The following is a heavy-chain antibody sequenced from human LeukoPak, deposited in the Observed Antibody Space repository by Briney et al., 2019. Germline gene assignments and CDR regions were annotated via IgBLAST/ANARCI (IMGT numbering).Heavy chain of an antibody. CDR3: ARAYMTATRHFDS. CDR1: GFTFSSYS. CDR2: ISSSSSYI. V-gene: IGHV3-21*04. J-gene: IGHJ4*02. Sequence: GGSLRLSCAASGFTFSSYSMNWVRQAPGKGLEWVSSISSSSSYIYYADSVKGRFTISRDNAKNSLYLQMNSLRAEDTAVYYCARAYMTATRHFDSWGQGTLVTVSS. D-gene: IGHD2-21*02.